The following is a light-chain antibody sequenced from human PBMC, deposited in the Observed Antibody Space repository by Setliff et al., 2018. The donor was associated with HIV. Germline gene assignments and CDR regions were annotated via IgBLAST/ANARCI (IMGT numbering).Light chain of an antibody. CDR1: SSDVGGYDF. CDR2: DVN. V-gene: IGLV2-11*01. J-gene: IGLJ1*01. CDR3: CSFEGVYRV. Sequence: QSVLTQPRSVSGSPGQSVNISCTGTSSDVGGYDFVSWYQQHPGKVPKLIIYDVNKRPSGVPDRFSGSKSGNTASLTISGLQAADEGDYYCCSFEGVYRVFGTGTKVTVL.